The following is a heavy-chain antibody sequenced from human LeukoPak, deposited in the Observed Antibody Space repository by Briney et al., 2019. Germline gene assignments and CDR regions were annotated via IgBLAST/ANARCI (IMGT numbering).Heavy chain of an antibody. CDR3: ARGWDRAHPTGFEFDV. D-gene: IGHD1-26*01. CDR2: ISSSGTTI. CDR1: GFTFSSYE. V-gene: IGHV3-48*03. J-gene: IGHJ4*02. Sequence: GGSLRLSCAASGFTFSSYEMNWVRQAPGKGLEWVSFISSSGTTINQPDSVKGRFTISRDNAKNPVHLQMDNLRVEDTAVYYCARGWDRAHPTGFEFDVWGQGTLVTVSS.